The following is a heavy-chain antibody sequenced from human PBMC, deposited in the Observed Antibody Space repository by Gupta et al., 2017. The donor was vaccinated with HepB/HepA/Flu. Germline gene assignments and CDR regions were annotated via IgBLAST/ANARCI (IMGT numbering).Heavy chain of an antibody. Sequence: QVQLVQSGAEVKKPGASVKVSCKASGYTFTSYGISWVRQAPGQGLEWMGWISAYNGNTNYAQKLQGRVTMTTDTSTSTAYMELRRLRSDDTAVYYCARDPPHGDSSSPIDYWGQGTLVTVSS. CDR3: ARDPPHGDSSSPIDY. D-gene: IGHD6-6*01. J-gene: IGHJ4*02. CDR2: ISAYNGNT. V-gene: IGHV1-18*01. CDR1: GYTFTSYG.